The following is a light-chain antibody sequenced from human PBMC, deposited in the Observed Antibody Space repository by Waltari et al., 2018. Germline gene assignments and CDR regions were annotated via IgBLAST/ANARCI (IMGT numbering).Light chain of an antibody. V-gene: IGKV3D-20*02. CDR2: HVS. J-gene: IGKJ1*01. CDR1: ERVISTY. CDR3: QQCTSSPT. Sequence: IILTQSPATLYLSPGDRGILSCCASERVISTYLSWYQHKPGQAPRLLLYHVSSRATGTPDRFSGSGSGTNFTLVINKVEPEDFAMYYCQQCTSSPTFGQGTRVEMK.